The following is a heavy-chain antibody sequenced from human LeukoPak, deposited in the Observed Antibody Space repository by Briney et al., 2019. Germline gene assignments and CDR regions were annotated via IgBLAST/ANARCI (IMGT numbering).Heavy chain of an antibody. Sequence: PSETLSLTCSVSGGSISSSSYYWGWIRQSPGKGLEWIGSIYYSGSTYYNPSLKSRLTMSVDTSKNQFSLKLSSVTAADTAVYYCARQKITTSDYWGQGNMVTVSP. CDR1: GGSISSSSYY. CDR2: IYYSGST. D-gene: IGHD3-22*01. CDR3: ARQKITTSDY. V-gene: IGHV4-39*01. J-gene: IGHJ4*02.